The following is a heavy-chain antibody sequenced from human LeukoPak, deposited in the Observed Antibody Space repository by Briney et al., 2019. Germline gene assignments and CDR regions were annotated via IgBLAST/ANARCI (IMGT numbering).Heavy chain of an antibody. V-gene: IGHV1-2*02. CDR1: GYAFTGYY. D-gene: IGHD3-10*01. Sequence: ASVNVSCTASGYAFTGYYMHWVRQAAGQGLEWMGWINPNSGGTNYAQKFQGRVTMTRDTSISTAYMELSRLRSDDTAVYYCRLAREYGMDVWGQGTTVTVSS. CDR2: INPNSGGT. CDR3: RLAREYGMDV. J-gene: IGHJ6*02.